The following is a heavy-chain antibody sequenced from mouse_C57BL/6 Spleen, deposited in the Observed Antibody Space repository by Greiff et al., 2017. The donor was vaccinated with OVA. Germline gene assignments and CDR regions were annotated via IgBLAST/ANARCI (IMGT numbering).Heavy chain of an antibody. CDR2: ISYDGSN. CDR1: GYSFTSGYF. V-gene: IGHV3-6*01. CDR3: ASDGGGYLAY. J-gene: IGHJ3*01. Sequence: EVKLVESGPGLVKPSQSLYLTCSVTGYSFTSGYFWYWIRQLPGNQLEWMGFISYDGSNNYNPSIKNRISITRDTSKNQLFLKLNSVTTEDTATYYCASDGGGYLAYWGQGTLVTVSA. D-gene: IGHD1-1*02.